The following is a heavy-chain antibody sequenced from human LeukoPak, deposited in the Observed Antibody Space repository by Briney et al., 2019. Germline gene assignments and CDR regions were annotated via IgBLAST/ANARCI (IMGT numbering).Heavy chain of an antibody. CDR1: GGSISSGDYY. CDR2: IYYSGST. CDR3: ARGDGSGSYYTWFDP. V-gene: IGHV4-30-4*01. Sequence: SETLSLTCTVSGGSISSGDYYWSWIRQPPGKGLEWIGYIYYSGSTNYNPSLKSRVTISVDTSKNQFSLKLSSVTAADTAVYYCARGDGSGSYYTWFDPWGQGTLVTVSS. D-gene: IGHD3-10*01. J-gene: IGHJ5*02.